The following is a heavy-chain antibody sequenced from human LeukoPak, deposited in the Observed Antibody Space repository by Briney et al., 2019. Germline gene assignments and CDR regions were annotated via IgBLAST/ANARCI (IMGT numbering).Heavy chain of an antibody. J-gene: IGHJ6*03. CDR3: AKGLRFGDFPYYYYYYMDV. V-gene: IGHV3-23*01. D-gene: IGHD3-10*01. CDR2: ISGGGGST. CDR1: GFTFSSYA. Sequence: HPGGSLRLSCAASGFTFSSYAMSWVRQAPGKGLEWVSAISGGGGSTYYADSVKGRFTISRDNSKNTLYLQMNSLRAEDTAVYYCAKGLRFGDFPYYYYYYMDVWGKGTTVTVSS.